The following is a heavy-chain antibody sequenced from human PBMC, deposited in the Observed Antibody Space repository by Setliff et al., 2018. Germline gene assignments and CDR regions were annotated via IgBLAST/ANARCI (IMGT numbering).Heavy chain of an antibody. J-gene: IGHJ3*02. CDR3: AKVHPTPYSIYALDI. CDR2: ISGSGGAT. V-gene: IGHV3-23*01. CDR1: GFTFSTYA. D-gene: IGHD1-26*01. Sequence: GASVKVSCAASGFTFSTYAINWVRQAPGKGLEWVSAISGSGGATYYTDYVKGRFTISRDNSKNTVYVQMDSLRADDTAVYYCAKVHPTPYSIYALDIWGQGTMVTVSS.